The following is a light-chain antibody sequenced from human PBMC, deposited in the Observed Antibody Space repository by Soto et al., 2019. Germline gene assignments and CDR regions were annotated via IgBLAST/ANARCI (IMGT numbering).Light chain of an antibody. V-gene: IGKV1-5*01. Sequence: DIQMTQSPSTLSASVGDRATITCRASQSISNRLAWYQQKPGKAPKLLIYDAPSLESGVPSRFSGSGSGSDFTLANSSLQPDYFAPYYCQHYNSYSATFGQGTKLEIK. CDR1: QSISNR. CDR2: DAP. J-gene: IGKJ2*01. CDR3: QHYNSYSAT.